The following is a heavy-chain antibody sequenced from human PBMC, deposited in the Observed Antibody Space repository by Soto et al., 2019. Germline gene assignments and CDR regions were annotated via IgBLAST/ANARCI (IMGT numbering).Heavy chain of an antibody. V-gene: IGHV3-7*01. D-gene: IGHD2-15*01. CDR2: IKHDGSEK. CDR1: GFTFSSYW. J-gene: IGHJ3*02. CDR3: ARDRYCSGRNCYSDALDI. Sequence: GGSLRLSCGAAGFTFSSYWMSWVRQAPGKGLEWVANIKHDGSEKYYVDSVKGRFTFSRDNAKDSLYLQMNSLRVEDTAVYFCARDRYCSGRNCYSDALDIWGQGTMVTVSS.